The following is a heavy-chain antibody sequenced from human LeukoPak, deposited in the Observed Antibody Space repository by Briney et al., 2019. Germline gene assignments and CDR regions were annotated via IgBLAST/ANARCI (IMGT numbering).Heavy chain of an antibody. CDR1: GFTFNRYA. D-gene: IGHD3-22*01. CDR3: AKDEGGITMIEPNYYFDY. V-gene: IGHV3-30*02. Sequence: PGGSLRLSCAASGFTFNRYAMHWVRQAPGKGLEWVAFIRYDGSDKYYADSVKGRFTISRDNSKNTLYPQMNSLRAEDTAVYYCAKDEGGITMIEPNYYFDYWGQGTLVTVSS. CDR2: IRYDGSDK. J-gene: IGHJ4*02.